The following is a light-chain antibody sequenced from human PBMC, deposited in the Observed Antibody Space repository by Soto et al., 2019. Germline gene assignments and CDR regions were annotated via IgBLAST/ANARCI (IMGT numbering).Light chain of an antibody. V-gene: IGKV1-39*01. CDR1: QSIGSY. CDR3: QQIYTIPLT. J-gene: IGKJ4*01. CDR2: GGS. Sequence: DIQMTQSPSSLPASVGDRVTITCRASQSIGSYLNWYQQKPGKAPNLLIHGGSILQSGVPPRFSGGGGGTDVTLTTSSLKPEDFESYYCQQIYTIPLTFGGGTKVDIK.